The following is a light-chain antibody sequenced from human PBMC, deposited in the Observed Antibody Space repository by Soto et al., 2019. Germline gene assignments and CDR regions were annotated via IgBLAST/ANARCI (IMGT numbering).Light chain of an antibody. CDR3: QQYNSYSPLT. J-gene: IGKJ3*01. CDR1: QSITTW. CDR2: DVS. Sequence: DIQMTQSPSTVSAYVGDSVTITCRASQSITTWLAWYQQRPGKAPKLLIYDVSSLQSGVPSRFSGSGSGTEFTLTISSLQPDDFATYYCQQYNSYSPLTFGPGTRVDIK. V-gene: IGKV1-5*01.